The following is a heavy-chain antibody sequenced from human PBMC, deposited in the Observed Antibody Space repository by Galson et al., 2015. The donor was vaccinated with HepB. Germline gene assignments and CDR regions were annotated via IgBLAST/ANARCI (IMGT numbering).Heavy chain of an antibody. CDR1: GFTFSSYG. CDR3: AREGVSGHDRGEYSSGWYEVYYYYYGMDV. Sequence: SLRLSCAASGFTFSSYGMHWVRQAPGKGLEWVAVIWYDGSNKYYADSVKGRFTISRDNSKNTLYLQMNSLRAEDTAVYYCAREGVSGHDRGEYSSGWYEVYYYYYGMDVWGQGTTVTVSS. D-gene: IGHD6-19*01. CDR2: IWYDGSNK. J-gene: IGHJ6*02. V-gene: IGHV3-33*01.